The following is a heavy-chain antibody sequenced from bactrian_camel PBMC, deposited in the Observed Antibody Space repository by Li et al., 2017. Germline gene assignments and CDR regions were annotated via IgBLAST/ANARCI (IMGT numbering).Heavy chain of an antibody. CDR2: IYTRSGSA. V-gene: IGHV3S1*01. CDR1: RYTIGSSML. D-gene: IGHD1*01. CDR3: ATASLYAGIPTNY. Sequence: LVESGGGSVQAGGSLRLSCVVSRYTIGSSMLMGWFRQPPGKEREAVAAIYTRSGSAYYADSVKGRFTISRDNAKKTVYLQMNSLKSEDTALYYCATASLYAGIPTNYWGQGTQVTVS. J-gene: IGHJ4*01.